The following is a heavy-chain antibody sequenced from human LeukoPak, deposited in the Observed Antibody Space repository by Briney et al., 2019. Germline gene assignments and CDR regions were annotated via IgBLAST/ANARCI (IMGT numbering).Heavy chain of an antibody. CDR3: ARDRTDRASAITILDWFDP. D-gene: IGHD3-3*01. CDR2: IYTSGST. J-gene: IGHJ5*02. CDR1: GGSISSYY. Sequence: SETLSLTCTVSGGSISSYYWSWIRQPAGKGLEWIGRIYTSGSTNYNPSLKSRVIMSVDTSKNQFSLKLSSVTAADTAVYYCARDRTDRASAITILDWFDPWGQGTLVTVSS. V-gene: IGHV4-4*07.